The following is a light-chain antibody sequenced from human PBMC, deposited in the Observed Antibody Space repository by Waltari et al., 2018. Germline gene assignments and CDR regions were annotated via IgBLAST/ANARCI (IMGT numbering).Light chain of an antibody. CDR3: HQYFAPPYT. V-gene: IGKV4-1*01. CDR1: HSLLYYSNNKNY. Sequence: DLVMTQSPDSLPGSLGERATINCKSSHSLLYYSNNKNYISWYQQKPGQAPKLLIYWASTRDSGVPDRFSGSGSETDFTLTISSLQAEDVAVYHCHQYFAPPYTFGRGTKLEIK. CDR2: WAS. J-gene: IGKJ2*01.